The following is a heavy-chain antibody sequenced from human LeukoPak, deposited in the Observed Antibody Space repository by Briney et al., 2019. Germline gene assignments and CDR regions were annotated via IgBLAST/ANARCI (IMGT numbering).Heavy chain of an antibody. J-gene: IGHJ4*02. CDR1: GFIFSNYI. CDR2: ITNSSRYT. D-gene: IGHD3-3*01. V-gene: IGHV3-21*01. CDR3: ARSYEGSGFSD. Sequence: GGSLRLSCAASGFIFSNYIMNWVRQAPGKGLEWVSSITNSSRYTYYADSVKGRFAISRDNAKNSLYLQMNSLRAEDTAVYYCARSYEGSGFSDWGQGTLVTVSS.